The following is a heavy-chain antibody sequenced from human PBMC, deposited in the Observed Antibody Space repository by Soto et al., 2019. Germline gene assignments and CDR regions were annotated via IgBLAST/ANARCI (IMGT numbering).Heavy chain of an antibody. V-gene: IGHV1-69*13. CDR2: IIPIFGTA. CDR1: GGTFSSYA. J-gene: IGHJ6*02. Sequence: SVKVSCKACGGTFSSYAISWVRQAPGQGLEWMGGIIPIFGTANYAQKFQGRVTITADESTSTAYTELSSLRSEDTAVYYCARTLGITSATYYYDGMDVWGQGTTVTVSS. CDR3: ARTLGITSATYYYDGMDV. D-gene: IGHD3-10*01.